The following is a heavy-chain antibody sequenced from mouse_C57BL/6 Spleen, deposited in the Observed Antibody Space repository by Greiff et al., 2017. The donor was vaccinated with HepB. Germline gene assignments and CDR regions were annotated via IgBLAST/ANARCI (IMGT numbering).Heavy chain of an antibody. CDR2: INPYNGGT. Sequence: EVHLVESGPVLVKPGASVKMSCKASGYTFTDYYMNWVKQSHGKSLEWIGVINPYNGGTSYNQKFKGKATLTVDKSSSTAYMELNSLTSEDSAVYYCASSVHYYSRSYAMDYWGQGASVTVSS. CDR1: GYTFTDYY. J-gene: IGHJ4*01. V-gene: IGHV1-19*01. CDR3: ASSVHYYSRSYAMDY. D-gene: IGHD1-2*01.